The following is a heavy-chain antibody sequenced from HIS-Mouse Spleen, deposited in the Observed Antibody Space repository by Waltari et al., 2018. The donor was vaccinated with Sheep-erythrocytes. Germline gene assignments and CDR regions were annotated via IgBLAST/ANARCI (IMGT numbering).Heavy chain of an antibody. V-gene: IGHV4-4*07. D-gene: IGHD7-27*01. CDR3: ARALTGVFDY. J-gene: IGHJ4*02. Sequence: QVQLQESGPGLVKPSETLSLTCTVSGGSISSYYWSWIRQPAGKGLEWVGRIYTSGSTNYNTSLKGRVTMSVDTSKSQFSLQLNSVTPEDTAVYYCARALTGVFDYWGQGTLVTVSS. CDR2: IYTSGST. CDR1: GGSISSYY.